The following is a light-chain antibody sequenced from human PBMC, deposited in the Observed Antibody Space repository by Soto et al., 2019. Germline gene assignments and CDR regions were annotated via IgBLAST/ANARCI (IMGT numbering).Light chain of an antibody. J-gene: IGKJ4*01. CDR1: QSVLYSSDNKNY. Sequence: DIVLTQSPDSLAVSLGERATINCKSSQSVLYSSDNKNYLAWYQQKPGQPPKLLIYWASTRDSGVPDRFSGSWAGADFPLTISSLQAEEVAFYYCQQYYTTLTFGGGTRVEIK. CDR3: QQYYTTLT. CDR2: WAS. V-gene: IGKV4-1*01.